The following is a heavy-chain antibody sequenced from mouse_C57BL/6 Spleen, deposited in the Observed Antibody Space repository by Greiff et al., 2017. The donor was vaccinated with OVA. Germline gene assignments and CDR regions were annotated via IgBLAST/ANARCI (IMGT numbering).Heavy chain of an antibody. Sequence: QVQLQQSGAELVMPGASVKLSCKASGYTFTSYWMHWVKQRPGQGLEWIGEIDPSDSYTNYNQKFKGKSTLTVDKSSSTAYMQLSSLTSEDSAVYYCARYDFHVDYWGQGTTLTVSS. CDR2: IDPSDSYT. D-gene: IGHD2-4*01. V-gene: IGHV1-69*01. CDR3: ARYDFHVDY. J-gene: IGHJ2*01. CDR1: GYTFTSYW.